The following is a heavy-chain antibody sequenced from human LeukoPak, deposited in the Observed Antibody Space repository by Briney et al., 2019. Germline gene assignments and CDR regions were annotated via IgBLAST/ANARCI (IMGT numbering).Heavy chain of an antibody. D-gene: IGHD6-13*01. CDR1: GGSISSGGYY. J-gene: IGHJ3*02. V-gene: IGHV4-61*08. CDR3: ARWGIGIAAAPNAFDI. Sequence: PSQTLSLTCTVSGGSISSGGYYWSWIRQPPGKGLEWIGYIYYSGSTNYNPSLKSRVTISVDTSKNQFSLKLSSVTAADTAVYYCARWGIGIAAAPNAFDIWGQGTMVTVSS. CDR2: IYYSGST.